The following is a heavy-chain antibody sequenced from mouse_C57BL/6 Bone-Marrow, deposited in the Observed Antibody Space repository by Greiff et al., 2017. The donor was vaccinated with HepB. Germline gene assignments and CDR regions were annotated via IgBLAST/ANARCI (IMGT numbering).Heavy chain of an antibody. D-gene: IGHD1-1*01. J-gene: IGHJ2*01. CDR2: IDPETGGT. CDR3: TRKGYYGSSPRGEGY. Sequence: VQLVESGAELVRPGASVTLSCKASGYTFTDYEMHWVKQTPVHGLEWIGAIDPETGGTAYNQKFKGKAILTADKSSSTAYIELRSLTSEDSAVYYCTRKGYYGSSPRGEGYWGQGTTLTVSS. V-gene: IGHV1-15*01. CDR1: GYTFTDYE.